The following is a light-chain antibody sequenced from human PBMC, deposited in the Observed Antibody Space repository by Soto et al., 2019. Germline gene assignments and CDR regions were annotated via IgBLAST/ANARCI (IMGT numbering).Light chain of an antibody. J-gene: IGLJ1*01. Sequence: QSVLTQPPSASGTPGQGLVISCSGSSSNIGSNTVNWYQHLPGTAPKLRICTFNQRPSGVPDRFFGSKSGTSASLAISGLQSEDEADYYCASWDDSLNGYVFGTGTKLTVL. CDR3: ASWDDSLNGYV. V-gene: IGLV1-44*01. CDR1: SSNIGSNT. CDR2: TFN.